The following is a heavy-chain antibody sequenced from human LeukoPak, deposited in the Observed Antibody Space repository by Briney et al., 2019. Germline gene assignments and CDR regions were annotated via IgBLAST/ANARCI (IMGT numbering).Heavy chain of an antibody. J-gene: IGHJ4*02. D-gene: IGHD7-27*01. CDR2: INPNSGGT. CDR3: VRHGVGTYDY. Sequence: ASVKVSCKVSGYTISVYYIHWLRQAPGQGLEWMGWINPNSGGTNYAQNFLGRVTMTRDTSINTAYMELGTLTSDDTAVYYCVRHGVGTYDYWGQGTLVTVSS. CDR1: GYTISVYY. V-gene: IGHV1-2*02.